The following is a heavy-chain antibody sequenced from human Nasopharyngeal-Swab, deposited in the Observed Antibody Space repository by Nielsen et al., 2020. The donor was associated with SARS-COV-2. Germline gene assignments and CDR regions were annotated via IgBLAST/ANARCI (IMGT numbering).Heavy chain of an antibody. D-gene: IGHD6-13*01. CDR1: GYTLVNYD. V-gene: IGHV1-18*01. Sequence: ASVKVSCKASGYTLVNYDLSWVRQALGQGLEWMGGISAYIGNTNSAQKFQGRVSLTIDKSTSTAYMELRSLRSDDTAVYYCALAILSSSWYGAGDYWGQGTLVTVSS. CDR3: ALAILSSSWYGAGDY. CDR2: ISAYIGNT. J-gene: IGHJ4*02.